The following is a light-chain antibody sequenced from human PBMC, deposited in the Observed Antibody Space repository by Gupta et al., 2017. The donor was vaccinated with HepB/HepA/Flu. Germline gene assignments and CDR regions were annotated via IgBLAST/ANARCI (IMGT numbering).Light chain of an antibody. CDR1: SSDVGGYNY. Sequence: QSALTQPASVSGSPGQSITISCTGTSSDVGGYNYVSWYQQHPGKAPKLMIYDVSNRPSGVSNRFSGSKSGNTASLTISWLQAEDEADYYCSSYTSSSTLGVFGTGTKVTVL. J-gene: IGLJ1*01. CDR2: DVS. CDR3: SSYTSSSTLGV. V-gene: IGLV2-14*03.